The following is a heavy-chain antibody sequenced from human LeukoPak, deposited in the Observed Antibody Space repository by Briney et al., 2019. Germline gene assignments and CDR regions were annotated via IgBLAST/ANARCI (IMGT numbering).Heavy chain of an antibody. CDR3: ASFAAAVRGPLNY. V-gene: IGHV4-34*01. CDR1: GGSFSGYY. CDR2: INHSGST. Sequence: SETLSLTCAVYGGSFSGYYWSWIRQPPGKGLEWIGEINHSGSTNYNPSLKSRVTISVDTSKNQFSLKLSSVTAADMAVYYCASFAAAVRGPLNYWGQGTLVTVSS. J-gene: IGHJ4*02. D-gene: IGHD6-13*01.